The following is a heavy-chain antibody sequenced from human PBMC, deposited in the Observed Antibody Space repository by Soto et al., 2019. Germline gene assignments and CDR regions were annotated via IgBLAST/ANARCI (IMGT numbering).Heavy chain of an antibody. Sequence: GGSLRLSCAASGFTFSSYAMSWVRQAPGKGLEWVSAISGSGGSTYYADSVKGRFTISRDNSKNTLYLQMNSLRAEDAAVDYCAKATHDIVVVPAATGFDYWGQGTLVTVSS. CDR2: ISGSGGST. CDR3: AKATHDIVVVPAATGFDY. V-gene: IGHV3-23*01. CDR1: GFTFSSYA. J-gene: IGHJ4*02. D-gene: IGHD2-2*01.